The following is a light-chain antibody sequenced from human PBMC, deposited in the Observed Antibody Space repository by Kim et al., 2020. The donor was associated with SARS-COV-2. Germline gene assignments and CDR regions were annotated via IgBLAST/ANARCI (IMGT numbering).Light chain of an antibody. CDR2: WAS. CDR1: QSVFYSSNNKNY. V-gene: IGKV4-1*01. Sequence: DIVMTQSPDSLAVSLGERATINCKSSQSVFYSSNNKNYLAWYQHKPGQPPKLLIYWASTRESGVPDRFSGSGSGTDFTLTISSLQAEDVAVYYCQQYYSSPGFTFGHGTKVDIK. J-gene: IGKJ3*01. CDR3: QQYYSSPGFT.